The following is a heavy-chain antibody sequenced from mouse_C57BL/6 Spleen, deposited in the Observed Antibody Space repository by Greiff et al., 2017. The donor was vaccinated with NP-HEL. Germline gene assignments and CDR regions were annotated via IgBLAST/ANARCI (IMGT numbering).Heavy chain of an antibody. Sequence: QVTLKVSGPGILQSSQTLSLTCSFSGFSLSTSGMGVSWIRQPSGKGLEWLAHIYWDDDKRYNPSLKSRLTISKDTSRNQVFLKITSVDTADTATYYGARRGGGGMVFDYWGQGTTLTVSS. J-gene: IGHJ2*01. CDR3: ARRGGGGMVFDY. CDR1: GFSLSTSGMG. CDR2: IYWDDDK. D-gene: IGHD2-10*02. V-gene: IGHV8-12*01.